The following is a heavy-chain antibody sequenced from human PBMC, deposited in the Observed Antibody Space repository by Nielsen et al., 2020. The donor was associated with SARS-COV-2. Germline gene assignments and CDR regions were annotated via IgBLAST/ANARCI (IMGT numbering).Heavy chain of an antibody. V-gene: IGHV3-9*01. CDR3: ARDWDYYDSSGYYWDAFDI. CDR2: INWSSDSI. Sequence: SLKISCVVSGFTFEAYAMHWVRQAPGKGLEWVSGINWSSDSIDYVDSVKGRFTISRDNAKNSLYLQMNSLRAEDTAVYYCARDWDYYDSSGYYWDAFDIWGQGTMVTVSS. D-gene: IGHD3-22*01. J-gene: IGHJ3*02. CDR1: GFTFEAYA.